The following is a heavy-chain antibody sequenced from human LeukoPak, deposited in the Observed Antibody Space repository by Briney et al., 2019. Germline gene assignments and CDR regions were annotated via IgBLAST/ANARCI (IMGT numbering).Heavy chain of an antibody. CDR3: AKVRGFMFGSGSYIDY. Sequence: GGSLRLSCAASGFTFSSYGMHWVRQAPGKGLEWVAVISYDGSNKYYADSVKGRFTISRDNSKNTLYLQMNSLRAEDTAVYYCAKVRGFMFGSGSYIDYWGQGTLVTVSS. D-gene: IGHD3-10*01. CDR1: GFTFSSYG. V-gene: IGHV3-30*18. J-gene: IGHJ4*02. CDR2: ISYDGSNK.